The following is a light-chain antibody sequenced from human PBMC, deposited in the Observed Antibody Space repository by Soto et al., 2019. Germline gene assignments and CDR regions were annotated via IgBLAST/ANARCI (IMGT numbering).Light chain of an antibody. CDR2: GAS. Sequence: EIVMTQSPATLSVSPGERATLSCRASQSVSSNLAWYQQKPGQAPRLLIYGASTRATGIPARFSGSGSGTDFTLTISSQQSEDFAVYYCQQYNNWRTFGQGTKVEIK. J-gene: IGKJ1*01. V-gene: IGKV3-15*01. CDR1: QSVSSN. CDR3: QQYNNWRT.